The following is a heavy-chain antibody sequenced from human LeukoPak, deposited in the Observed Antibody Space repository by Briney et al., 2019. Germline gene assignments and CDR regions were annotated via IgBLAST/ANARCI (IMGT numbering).Heavy chain of an antibody. CDR1: GFTFSSNY. Sequence: PGGSLRLSCAGSGFTFSSNYMSWVRQAPGKGLEGVSVIYSVGSTYYADSVKGRFTISRDNSKNTLYLQMNSLRAEDTAVYYCARGSSSSHYYYYYYMDVWGKGTTVTVSS. CDR2: IYSVGST. D-gene: IGHD6-6*01. CDR3: ARGSSSSHYYYYYYMDV. J-gene: IGHJ6*03. V-gene: IGHV3-66*02.